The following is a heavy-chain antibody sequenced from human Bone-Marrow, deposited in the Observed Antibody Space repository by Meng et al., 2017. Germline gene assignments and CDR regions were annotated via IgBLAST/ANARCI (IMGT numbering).Heavy chain of an antibody. V-gene: IGHV4-4*02. J-gene: IGHJ4*02. CDR2: IFHTGNT. CDR3: ARVDWSGGNPIDS. Sequence: QRVVCDLGLVHRSRTPSLASAVSGGSIISINCWTWVRQPPGKGLEWIGEIFHTGNTNFHPSLKSRVTISVDKSKNQFSLKLNSVTAADTAVYYCARVDWSGGNPIDSWGQGTLVTVSS. D-gene: IGHD3-10*01. CDR1: GGSIISINC.